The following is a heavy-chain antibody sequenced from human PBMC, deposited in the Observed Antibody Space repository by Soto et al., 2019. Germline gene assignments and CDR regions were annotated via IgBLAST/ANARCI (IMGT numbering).Heavy chain of an antibody. J-gene: IGHJ4*02. Sequence: EVQLLESGGGLVQPGGSLRLSCAASGFTFRNYAMSWVRQAPGRGLECISGIVNNGGNTYYADSVKGRFTISRDNSNNMLYLQMNSLRAEDTAVYYCGRGSAGLDYWGQGTLVTVSS. CDR3: GRGSAGLDY. D-gene: IGHD2-15*01. CDR2: IVNNGGNT. CDR1: GFTFRNYA. V-gene: IGHV3-23*01.